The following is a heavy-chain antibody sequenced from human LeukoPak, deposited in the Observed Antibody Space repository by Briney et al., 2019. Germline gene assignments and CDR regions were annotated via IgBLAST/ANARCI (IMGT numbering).Heavy chain of an antibody. D-gene: IGHD1-26*01. Sequence: PGGSLRLSCAASGFTFSSYWMHWVRQAPGKGLVWVSPINSDGSSTSYADSVKGRLTISRDNSKNTLYLQMNSLRAEDTAVYYCARDFSERPEWELPPYNWFDPWGQGTLVTVSS. J-gene: IGHJ5*02. V-gene: IGHV3-74*01. CDR2: INSDGSST. CDR3: ARDFSERPEWELPPYNWFDP. CDR1: GFTFSSYW.